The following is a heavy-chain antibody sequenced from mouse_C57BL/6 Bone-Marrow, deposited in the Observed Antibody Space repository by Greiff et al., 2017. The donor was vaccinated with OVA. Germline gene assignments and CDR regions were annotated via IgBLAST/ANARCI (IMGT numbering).Heavy chain of an antibody. Sequence: QVQLKESGPGLVQPSQSLSITCTVSGFSLTSYGVHWVRQSPGKGLEWLGVIWRGGSTDYNAAFMSRLCITKENSKSQGFFKMNSLQADDTAIYYCAKHDGYYGNYAMDYWGQGTSVTGSS. J-gene: IGHJ4*01. V-gene: IGHV2-5*01. CDR3: AKHDGYYGNYAMDY. D-gene: IGHD2-3*01. CDR2: IWRGGST. CDR1: GFSLTSYG.